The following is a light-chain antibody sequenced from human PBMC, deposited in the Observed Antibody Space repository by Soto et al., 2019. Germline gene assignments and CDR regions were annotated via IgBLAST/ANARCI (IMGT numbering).Light chain of an antibody. CDR2: GAS. Sequence: EIVLTQSPGTLSLSPGERATLSCRASQSVSNNYLAWYQQKPGQAPRLLIYGASSRATGIPDRFSGSESETDFTLTISRLEPDDSAVYYCQQYGSSPRTFGPGTKVDIK. V-gene: IGKV3-20*01. CDR1: QSVSNNY. CDR3: QQYGSSPRT. J-gene: IGKJ1*01.